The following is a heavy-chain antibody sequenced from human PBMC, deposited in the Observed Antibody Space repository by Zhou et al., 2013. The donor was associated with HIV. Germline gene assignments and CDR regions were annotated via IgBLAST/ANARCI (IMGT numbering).Heavy chain of an antibody. D-gene: IGHD1-7*01. CDR2: ITPNSGGT. CDR1: GYTFTGYY. Sequence: QVQLVQSGTEVKKPGASVKVSCKTSGYTFTGYYLHWLRQAPGQGLEWMGWITPNSGGTNYAQKFQGRVTMPMDTSITTGYMELSRLRSDDTAIYYCARGTATTFDSWGQGTLVTVSS. J-gene: IGHJ4*02. V-gene: IGHV1-2*02. CDR3: ARGTATTFDS.